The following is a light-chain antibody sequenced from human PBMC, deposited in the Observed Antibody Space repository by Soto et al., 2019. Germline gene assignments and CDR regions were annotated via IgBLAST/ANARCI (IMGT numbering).Light chain of an antibody. V-gene: IGKV3-20*01. J-gene: IGKJ4*01. CDR3: QQYNNWPRAT. Sequence: SVLTQSPVTLSFSPGEIATLSCSPIQSVTSSFLAWYQQKPGQAPRLLIYAASNRAAGIPDSFSGSGSGTDFTLTISRLEPEDFAVYYCQQYNNWPRATFGGGTKVDIK. CDR1: QSVTSSF. CDR2: AAS.